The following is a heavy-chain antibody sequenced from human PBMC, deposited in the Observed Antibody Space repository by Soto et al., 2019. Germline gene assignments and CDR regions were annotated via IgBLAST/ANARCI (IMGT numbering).Heavy chain of an antibody. CDR2: IYYSGST. CDR3: ARHDPLHNWNYQY. Sequence: PSETLSLTCTVSGGSISSSSYYWGWIRQPPGKGLEWIGSIYYSGSTYYNPSLKSRVTISVDTSKNQFSLKLSSVTAADTAVYYCARHDPLHNWNYQYWGQGTLVTVSS. D-gene: IGHD1-7*01. CDR1: GGSISSSSYY. J-gene: IGHJ4*02. V-gene: IGHV4-39*01.